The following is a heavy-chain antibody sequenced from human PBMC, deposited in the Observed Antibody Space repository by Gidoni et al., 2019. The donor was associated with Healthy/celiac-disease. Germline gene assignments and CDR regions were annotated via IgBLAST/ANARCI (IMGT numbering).Heavy chain of an antibody. CDR1: GFTFSSYG. V-gene: IGHV3-33*01. J-gene: IGHJ6*02. CDR2: IWYDGSNK. Sequence: QVQLVESGGGVVQPGRSLRLACAASGFTFSSYGMHWVRQAPGKGLEWVAVIWYDGSNKYYADAVKGRFTISRDNSKNTLYLQMNSLRAEDTAVYYCARDLGTDDYYYYYYGMDVWGQGTTVTVSS. D-gene: IGHD2-8*01. CDR3: ARDLGTDDYYYYYYGMDV.